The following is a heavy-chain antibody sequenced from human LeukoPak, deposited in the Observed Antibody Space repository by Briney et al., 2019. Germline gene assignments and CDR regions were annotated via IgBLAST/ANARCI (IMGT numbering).Heavy chain of an antibody. D-gene: IGHD5-12*01. V-gene: IGHV3-23*01. CDR1: AFSLNAYN. Sequence: GGSLRLSCAASAFSLNAYNMNWVRQAPGKGLEWVSTIGGGGGSTYHADSVKGRFTISRDDSKNTLYLQMNSLRAEDTAVYYCAKKISGYDYNYYYGMDVWGQGTTVTVSS. CDR2: IGGGGGST. CDR3: AKKISGYDYNYYYGMDV. J-gene: IGHJ6*02.